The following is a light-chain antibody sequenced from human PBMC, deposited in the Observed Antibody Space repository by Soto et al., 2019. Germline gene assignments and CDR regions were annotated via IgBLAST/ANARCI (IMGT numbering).Light chain of an antibody. Sequence: EIVMTQSPDTLSVSPGERVTLSCRASLSVSSTVAWYQQKLGQAPRLLIYGASTRATGIPTRFSGSGSGTEFTLSISSLQSEDFAVYYWQQYNKWPVTFGGGTKVEIK. CDR1: LSVSST. CDR3: QQYNKWPVT. CDR2: GAS. J-gene: IGKJ4*01. V-gene: IGKV3-15*01.